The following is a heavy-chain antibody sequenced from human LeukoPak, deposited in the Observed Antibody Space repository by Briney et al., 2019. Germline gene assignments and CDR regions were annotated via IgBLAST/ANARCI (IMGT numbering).Heavy chain of an antibody. CDR3: ARARIAAPLLDY. J-gene: IGHJ4*02. CDR2: ISRSGTNI. V-gene: IGHV3-48*03. Sequence: PGGSLRLSCAASGFTFNNYEINWVRQAPGKGMEWVSYISRSGTNIYYADSVKGRFTISRDNAKNSLYLQMNSLRAEDTAVYHCARARIAAPLLDYWGQGTLVTVSS. CDR1: GFTFNNYE. D-gene: IGHD6-13*01.